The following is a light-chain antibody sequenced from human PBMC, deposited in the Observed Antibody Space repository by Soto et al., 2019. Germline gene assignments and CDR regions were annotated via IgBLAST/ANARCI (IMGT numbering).Light chain of an antibody. CDR2: NNN. CDR3: ATWADSLNARGV. V-gene: IGLV1-44*01. CDR1: RSNIGNNA. J-gene: IGLJ3*02. Sequence: QSVLTQTPSASGTPGQTVTISCSGSRSNIGNNAVSWYQQFPGTAPKLLIYNNNQRPSGVPDRFSGSKSGTSASLAISGLPSDDEADYSCATWADSLNARGVFGAGTKLTVL.